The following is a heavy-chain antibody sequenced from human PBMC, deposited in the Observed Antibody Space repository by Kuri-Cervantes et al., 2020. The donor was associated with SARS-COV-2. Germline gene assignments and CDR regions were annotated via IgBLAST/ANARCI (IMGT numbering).Heavy chain of an antibody. V-gene: IGHV4-59*08. Sequence: ESLKISCTVSGGSISSYYWSWIRQPPGKGLEWIGYIYYSGSTNYNPSLKSRVTISVDTSKNQFSLKLSSVTAADTAVYYCARQYSSSSGWFDPWGQGTLVTVSS. J-gene: IGHJ5*02. CDR1: GGSISSYY. D-gene: IGHD6-6*01. CDR2: IYYSGST. CDR3: ARQYSSSSGWFDP.